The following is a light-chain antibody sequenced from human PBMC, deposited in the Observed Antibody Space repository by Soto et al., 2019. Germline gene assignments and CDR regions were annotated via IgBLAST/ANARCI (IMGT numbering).Light chain of an antibody. CDR1: SSNIGAGYD. CDR3: QAYDRSLGGFVV. CDR2: GSN. J-gene: IGLJ2*01. Sequence: QSVLTQPPSVSGAPGQRVTISCTGSSSNIGAGYDVHWYHQLPGTAPKLLIYGSNNRPSGVPDRFSGSTSGTSASLAITGFQAEDEDDYYCQAYDRSLGGFVVFGGGTKVTVL. V-gene: IGLV1-40*01.